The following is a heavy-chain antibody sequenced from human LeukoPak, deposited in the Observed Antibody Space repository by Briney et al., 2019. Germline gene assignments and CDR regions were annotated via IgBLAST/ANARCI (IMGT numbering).Heavy chain of an antibody. CDR3: ARLVVDFWSGSHFYYMDV. Sequence: SSHTLSPTRTVAGDSITSCFWSWIRHPPGKGREWIGFIVNTGNTNYNPPLKSRLTISVDMSKNQFSLKLSSVTAADTALYYCARLVVDFWSGSHFYYMDVWGKGNTVTVSS. V-gene: IGHV4-59*07. CDR1: GDSITSCF. J-gene: IGHJ6*03. CDR2: IVNTGNT. D-gene: IGHD3-3*01.